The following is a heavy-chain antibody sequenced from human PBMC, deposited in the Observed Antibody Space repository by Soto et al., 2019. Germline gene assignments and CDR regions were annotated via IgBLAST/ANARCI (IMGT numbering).Heavy chain of an antibody. CDR1: GFTFSSYG. V-gene: IGHV3-33*01. Sequence: GGSLRLSCAASGFTFSSYGMHWVRQAPGKGLEWVAVIWYDGSNKYYADSVKGRFTISRDNSKNTLYLQMNSLRAEDTAVYYCASFAGSGSENYYYGMDVWGQGTTVTVSS. D-gene: IGHD6-19*01. CDR2: IWYDGSNK. CDR3: ASFAGSGSENYYYGMDV. J-gene: IGHJ6*02.